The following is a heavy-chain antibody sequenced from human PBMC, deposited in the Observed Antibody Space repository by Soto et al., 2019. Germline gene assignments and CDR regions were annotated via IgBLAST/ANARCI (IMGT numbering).Heavy chain of an antibody. Sequence: SETLSFTCTVSGRSISSGGYYWSWIRQHPGKGLEWIGYIYYSGSTYYNPSLKSRVTISVDTSKNQFSLKLSSVTAADTAVYYCARGDLDSSHFDYWGQGTLVTVSS. V-gene: IGHV4-31*03. CDR3: ARGDLDSSHFDY. CDR1: GRSISSGGYY. CDR2: IYYSGST. D-gene: IGHD2-2*03. J-gene: IGHJ4*02.